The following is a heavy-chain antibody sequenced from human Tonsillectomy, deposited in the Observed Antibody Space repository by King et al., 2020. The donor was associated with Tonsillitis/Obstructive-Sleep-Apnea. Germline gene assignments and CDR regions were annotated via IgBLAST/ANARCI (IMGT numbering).Heavy chain of an antibody. V-gene: IGHV3-15*01. Sequence: EVQLVESGGGLVKPGGSLRLSCAASGFTFSNAWMSWVRQAPGKGLEWVGRIKSKTDGGTTDYAAPVKGRFTISRDDSKNTLYLQMNSLNTEDTAVYYFTTKTLYDFWGEMDYGGQGPLVTVSS. CDR1: GFTFSNAW. D-gene: IGHD3-3*01. J-gene: IGHJ4*02. CDR3: TTKTLYDFWGEMDY. CDR2: IKSKTDGGTT.